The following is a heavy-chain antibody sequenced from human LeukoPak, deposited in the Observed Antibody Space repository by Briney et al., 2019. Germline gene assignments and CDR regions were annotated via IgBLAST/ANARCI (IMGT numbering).Heavy chain of an antibody. J-gene: IGHJ4*02. CDR2: INHSGST. Sequence: PSETLSLTCAVYGGSFSGYYWSWIRQPPGKGLEWIGEINHSGSTNYNPSLKSRVTISVDTSKNQFSLKLSSVTAADTAVYYCARGRTTANGLWFGELLLTPRGNDYWGQGTLVTVSS. V-gene: IGHV4-34*01. CDR1: GGSFSGYY. D-gene: IGHD3-10*01. CDR3: ARGRTTANGLWFGELLLTPRGNDY.